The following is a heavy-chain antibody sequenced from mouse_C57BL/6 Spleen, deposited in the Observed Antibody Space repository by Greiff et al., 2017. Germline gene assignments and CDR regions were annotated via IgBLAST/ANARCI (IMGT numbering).Heavy chain of an antibody. CDR1: GYSFTNYN. J-gene: IGHJ2*01. V-gene: IGHV1-39*01. CDR3: ARDGMGFDY. Sequence: QLQQSGPELVKPGASVKISCKASGYSFTNYNMNWVKQSNGKSLEWIGVINPNYGTTSSNQKFKGKATLTVDQSSSTAYMRRNSLTSEDSAVYDCARDGMGFDYWGQGTTLTVSS. CDR2: INPNYGTT. D-gene: IGHD2-3*01.